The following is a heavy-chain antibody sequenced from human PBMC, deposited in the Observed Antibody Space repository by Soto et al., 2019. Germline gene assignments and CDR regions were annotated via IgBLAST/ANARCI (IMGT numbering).Heavy chain of an antibody. CDR2: INRDGSRT. V-gene: IGHV3-74*01. Sequence: GGSLRLSCAASGFTFSSHWMHWVRQAPGKGLVWVSRINRDGSRTTSADSVKGRFTISRDNAKNTLYLQMNSLRAEDTAVYYCARDLPTPFDYWGHGTLVTVSS. CDR3: ARDLPTPFDY. J-gene: IGHJ4*01. CDR1: GFTFSSHW. D-gene: IGHD4-17*01.